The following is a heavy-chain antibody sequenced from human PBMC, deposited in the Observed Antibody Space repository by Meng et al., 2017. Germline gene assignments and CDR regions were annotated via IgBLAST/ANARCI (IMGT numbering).Heavy chain of an antibody. CDR1: GGTFMSYT. CDR2: IIPILGIV. CDR3: ARDLSGSGTFDY. V-gene: IGHV1-69*04. J-gene: IGHJ4*02. Sequence: VELVQSGAECKTPGSSVELSSKASGGTFMSYTISWVRQAPGQGLEWMGMIIPILGIVNYAQKFQGRVTITADKSTSTAYMELSSLRSEDTAVYYCARDLSGSGTFDYWGQGTLVTVSS. D-gene: IGHD3-10*01.